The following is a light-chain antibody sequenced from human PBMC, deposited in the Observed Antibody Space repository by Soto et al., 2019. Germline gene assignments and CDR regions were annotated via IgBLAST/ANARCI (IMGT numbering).Light chain of an antibody. CDR3: LQANSLPLT. V-gene: IGKV1-12*01. Sequence: DLQMTQSPSSVSASVGDRVTITCRASQGISSWLAWYQHKPGKAPKLLMYAASSLQSGVPSRFTGSGSGTDFTLTINSLEPEDFATYFCLQANSLPLTFGGGTNVEIK. J-gene: IGKJ4*01. CDR2: AAS. CDR1: QGISSW.